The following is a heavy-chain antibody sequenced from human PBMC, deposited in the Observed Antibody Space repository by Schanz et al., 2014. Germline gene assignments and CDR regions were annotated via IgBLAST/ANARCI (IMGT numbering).Heavy chain of an antibody. CDR3: ARELRLEYYFDY. V-gene: IGHV1-2*02. Sequence: QVQLVQSGAEVKKPGASVKVSCKASGYTFTGHHMHWVRQAPGQGLEWMGWINPNSGDRNYAQKFQGRVTMTRDTSISTAYMELSRLRSDDTAVYYCARELRLEYYFDYWGQGTQVTVSS. CDR1: GYTFTGHH. CDR2: INPNSGDR. D-gene: IGHD4-17*01. J-gene: IGHJ4*02.